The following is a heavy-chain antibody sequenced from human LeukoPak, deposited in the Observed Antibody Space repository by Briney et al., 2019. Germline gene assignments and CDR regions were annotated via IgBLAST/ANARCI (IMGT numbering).Heavy chain of an antibody. Sequence: SVKVSCKASGGTFSSYAISWVRQAPGQGLEWMGGIIPIFGTANYAQKFRGRVTITADKSTSTAYMELSSLRSEDTAVYYCATGAGNSLGLYYFDYWGQGTLVTVSS. J-gene: IGHJ4*02. D-gene: IGHD3-16*01. CDR1: GGTFSSYA. CDR2: IIPIFGTA. V-gene: IGHV1-69*06. CDR3: ATGAGNSLGLYYFDY.